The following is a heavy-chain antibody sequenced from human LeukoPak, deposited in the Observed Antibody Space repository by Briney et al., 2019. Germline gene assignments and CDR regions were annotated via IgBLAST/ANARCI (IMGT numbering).Heavy chain of an antibody. CDR2: ISASDGST. CDR1: GFIFSNYA. D-gene: IGHD5-12*01. CDR3: AREERGLAIDY. Sequence: PGESLRLSCAASGFIFSNYAMHWVRQAPGKGLEYVSAISASDGSTYYASSVKGRFTISRDNSKSILYLQMGSLRDEDMAVYYCAREERGLAIDYWGQGTLVTVSS. J-gene: IGHJ4*02. V-gene: IGHV3-64*01.